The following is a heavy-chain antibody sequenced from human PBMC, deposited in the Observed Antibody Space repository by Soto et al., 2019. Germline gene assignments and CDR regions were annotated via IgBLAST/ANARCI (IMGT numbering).Heavy chain of an antibody. CDR2: ILPLFGTT. Sequence: QVQLVQSRAEVKKPGSSVRVSCRASEGTFNSHVVSWVRQAPGQGLQWMGGILPLFGTTNYAHQLEGRVTIPADSSTTTSYLELSGMTPGNTAVYYCAGGDTLFESPQKYYQYGLDVWGQGTTVIVSS. D-gene: IGHD3-3*01. CDR1: EGTFNSHV. J-gene: IGHJ6*02. CDR3: AGGDTLFESPQKYYQYGLDV. V-gene: IGHV1-69*01.